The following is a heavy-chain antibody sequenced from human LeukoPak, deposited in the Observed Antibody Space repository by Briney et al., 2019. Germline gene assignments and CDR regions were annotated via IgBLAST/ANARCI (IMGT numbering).Heavy chain of an antibody. D-gene: IGHD1-26*01. V-gene: IGHV3-20*04. J-gene: IGHJ3*02. CDR1: GFTFDDYG. Sequence: PGGSLRPSCAASGFTFDDYGMSWVRQAPGKGLEWVSGINWNGGSTGYADSVKGRFTISRDNAKNSLYLQMNSLRAEDTALYYCARLEVGATRDAFDIWGQGTMVTVSS. CDR2: INWNGGST. CDR3: ARLEVGATRDAFDI.